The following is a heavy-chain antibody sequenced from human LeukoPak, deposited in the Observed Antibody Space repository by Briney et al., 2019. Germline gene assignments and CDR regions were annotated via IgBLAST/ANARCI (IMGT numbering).Heavy chain of an antibody. CDR2: ISYDGSNM. J-gene: IGHJ4*02. V-gene: IGHV3-30*18. D-gene: IGHD1-1*01. Sequence: GRSLRLSCAASGFSFSNYGMHWVRQPPGKGLEWVAVISYDGSNMYYGDSLKGRCTISRDNSKNTRYLQMNSLRGEDTAVYYCAKSQDLSTTGWGIAYWGQGTLVTVSS. CDR3: AKSQDLSTTGWGIAY. CDR1: GFSFSNYG.